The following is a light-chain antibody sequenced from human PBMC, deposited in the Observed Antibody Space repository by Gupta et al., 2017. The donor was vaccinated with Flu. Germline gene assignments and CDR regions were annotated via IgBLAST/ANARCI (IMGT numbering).Light chain of an antibody. J-gene: IGKJ2*01. CDR1: QSVSSSY. CDR2: GAS. V-gene: IGKV3-20*01. CDR3: HQYGSSS. Sequence: SPGTLSLSPGERATLSCRASQSVSSSYLAWYQQKPGQAPRLLIYGASSRATGIPDRFSGSGSGTDFTLTISRLEPEDFAVYFCHQYGSSSFGQGTKLEIK.